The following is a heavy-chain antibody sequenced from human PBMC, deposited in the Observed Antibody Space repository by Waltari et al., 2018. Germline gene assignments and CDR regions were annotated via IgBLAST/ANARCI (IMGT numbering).Heavy chain of an antibody. CDR2: INHSGST. CDR1: GGSFSGYS. V-gene: IGHV4-34*01. CDR3: ARALYSSSPGNYFDY. D-gene: IGHD6-6*01. J-gene: IGHJ4*02. Sequence: QVQLQQWGAGLLKPSETMSLTCAVYGGSFSGYSWSWIRQPPGKGLEWIGEINHSGSTNYNPSLKSRVTISVDTSKNQFSLKLSSVTAADTAVYYCARALYSSSPGNYFDYWGQGTLVTVSS.